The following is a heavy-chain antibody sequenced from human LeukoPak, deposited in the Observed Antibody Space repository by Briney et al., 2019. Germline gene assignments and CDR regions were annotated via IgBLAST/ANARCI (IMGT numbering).Heavy chain of an antibody. Sequence: QSGGSLRLSCAASGFTFSSYWMSWVRQAPGKGLEWVANIKQDGSEKYYVDSVKGRFTISRDNAKNSLYLQMNSLRAEDTAVYYCARFAGGYMIVVVIGEYYFDYWGQGTLVTVSS. CDR3: ARFAGGYMIVVVIGEYYFDY. V-gene: IGHV3-7*03. CDR2: IKQDGSEK. J-gene: IGHJ4*02. D-gene: IGHD3-22*01. CDR1: GFTFSSYW.